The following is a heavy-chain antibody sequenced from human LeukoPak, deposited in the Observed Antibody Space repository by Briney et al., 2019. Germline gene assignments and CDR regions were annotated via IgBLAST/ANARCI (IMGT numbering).Heavy chain of an antibody. CDR1: GFTFSSYS. D-gene: IGHD2-15*01. CDR2: ISSSGSYI. V-gene: IGHV3-21*01. J-gene: IGHJ6*02. Sequence: PGGSLRLSCAASGFTFSSYSMNWVRQAPGKGREWVSSISSSGSYISYPDSVKGRFTISRDNAKNSLFLQMNSLRAEDTAVYYCARVGCRGGSCSSRGDYYYGMDVWGQGTTVTVSS. CDR3: ARVGCRGGSCSSRGDYYYGMDV.